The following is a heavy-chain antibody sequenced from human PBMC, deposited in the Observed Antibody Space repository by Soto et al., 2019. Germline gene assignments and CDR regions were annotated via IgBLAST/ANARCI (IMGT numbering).Heavy chain of an antibody. Sequence: QVQLQESGPGLVKPSGTLSLSCAVSGGSISSSNRWSWVRQVPGKGLEWIGEIYHSGSTIYNPSLKSRVTISVDKAKNQFSLRLTSVTAADTAVYYCAKDLRWGYYWGQGTLVTVSS. D-gene: IGHD2-21*01. J-gene: IGHJ4*02. V-gene: IGHV4-4*02. CDR2: IYHSGST. CDR1: GGSISSSNR. CDR3: AKDLRWGYY.